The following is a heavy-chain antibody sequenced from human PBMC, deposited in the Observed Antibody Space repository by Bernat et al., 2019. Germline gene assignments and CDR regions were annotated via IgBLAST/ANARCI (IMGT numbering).Heavy chain of an antibody. Sequence: GAEVKKPGSSVKVSCKVSGGTFSSYAISWVRQAPGQGLEWMGGIIPIFGTANYAQKFQGRVTITADESTSTAYMELSSLRSEDTAVYYCARDRYSSSWGWFDPWGQGTLVTVSS. CDR3: ARDRYSSSWGWFDP. CDR1: GGTFSSYA. CDR2: IIPIFGTA. D-gene: IGHD6-13*01. V-gene: IGHV1-69*01. J-gene: IGHJ5*02.